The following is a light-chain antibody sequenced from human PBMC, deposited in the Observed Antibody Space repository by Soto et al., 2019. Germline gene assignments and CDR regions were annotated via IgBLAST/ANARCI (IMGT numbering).Light chain of an antibody. CDR3: RSYTSSSPYV. V-gene: IGLV2-14*01. CDR2: EVS. J-gene: IGLJ1*01. Sequence: QSVLTQPASVSGSPGQSITISCTGTSSDVGGYNYVSWYQQHPGKAPKLMIYEVSNRHSGVSNRFSGSKSGNTASLTISGLQAEDEADYYCRSYTSSSPYVFGTGTKVTVL. CDR1: SSDVGGYNY.